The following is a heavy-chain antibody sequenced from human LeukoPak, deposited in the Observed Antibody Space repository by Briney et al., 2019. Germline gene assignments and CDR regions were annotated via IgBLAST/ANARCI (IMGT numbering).Heavy chain of an antibody. CDR3: AKSGYSSSWYRNYYYYMDV. V-gene: IGHV3-23*01. D-gene: IGHD6-13*01. CDR1: GFTFSSYA. Sequence: PGGSLRLSCAASGFTFSSYAMSWVRQAPGKGPEWVSAISGSGGSTYYADSVKGRFTISRDNSKNTLYLQMNSLRAEDTAVYYCAKSGYSSSWYRNYYYYMDVWGKGTTVTVSS. CDR2: ISGSGGST. J-gene: IGHJ6*03.